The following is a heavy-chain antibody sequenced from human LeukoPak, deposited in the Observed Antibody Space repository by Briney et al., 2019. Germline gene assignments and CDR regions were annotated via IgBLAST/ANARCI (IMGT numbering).Heavy chain of an antibody. CDR3: ARDQERVAGTLGYYYYGMDV. CDR1: GGSISSYY. CDR2: IYTSGST. D-gene: IGHD6-19*01. J-gene: IGHJ6*02. Sequence: MSSETLSLTCTVSGGSISSYYWSWIRQPAGKGLEWIGRIYTSGSTNYNPSLKSRVTMSVDTSKNQFSLKLSSVTAADTAVYYCARDQERVAGTLGYYYYGMDVWGQGTTVTVSS. V-gene: IGHV4-4*07.